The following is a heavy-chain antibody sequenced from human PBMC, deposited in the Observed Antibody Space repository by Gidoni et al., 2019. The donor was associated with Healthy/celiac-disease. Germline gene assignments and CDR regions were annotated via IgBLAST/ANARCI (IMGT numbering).Heavy chain of an antibody. CDR1: GFTFSSYA. Sequence: EVQLLESGGGLVQPGGSLRLSCAASGFTFSSYAMSWVRQAPGKGLEWVSAISGSGGSTYYADSVKGRFTISRDNSKNTLYLQMNSLRAEDTAVYYCAKDGGEQWLSYRYFQHWGQGTLVTVSS. J-gene: IGHJ1*01. D-gene: IGHD6-19*01. V-gene: IGHV3-23*01. CDR3: AKDGGEQWLSYRYFQH. CDR2: ISGSGGST.